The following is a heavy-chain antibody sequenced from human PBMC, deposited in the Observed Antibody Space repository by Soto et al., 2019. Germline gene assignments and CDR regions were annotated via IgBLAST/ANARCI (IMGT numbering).Heavy chain of an antibody. V-gene: IGHV3-33*01. Sequence: GGSLRLSCASSGCTFSTYGMHWVRHSPGKGLEWVTIIWYDGSYKYYADSVKGRFTISRDNSKNTLYLQMNSLRAEDAAVYYCARDPTRGYQRAGFLDVWGQGTMVIVSS. CDR3: ARDPTRGYQRAGFLDV. CDR2: IWYDGSYK. CDR1: GCTFSTYG. J-gene: IGHJ3*01. D-gene: IGHD5-12*01.